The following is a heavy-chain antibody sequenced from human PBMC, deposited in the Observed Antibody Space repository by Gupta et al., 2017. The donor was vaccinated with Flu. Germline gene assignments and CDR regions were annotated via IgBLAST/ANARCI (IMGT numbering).Heavy chain of an antibody. CDR2: VNANTGKT. Sequence: QVQLVQSGAEVKKPGASVKVSCKASGYSFISYDISWVRQAPGQGLEWMGWVNANTGKTGYAERFQGRVTLTRNTSINPAYMELSSLTSDDTAVYYCARDFWSGVYYFGMDVWGQGTTVSVSS. V-gene: IGHV1-8*01. CDR1: GYSFISYD. J-gene: IGHJ6*02. CDR3: ARDFWSGVYYFGMDV. D-gene: IGHD3-3*01.